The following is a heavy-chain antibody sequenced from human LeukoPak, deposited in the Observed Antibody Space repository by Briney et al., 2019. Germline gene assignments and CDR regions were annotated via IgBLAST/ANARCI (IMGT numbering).Heavy chain of an antibody. D-gene: IGHD5-12*01. V-gene: IGHV3-9*01. CDR3: AKDSGYDLARDFDY. Sequence: PGGSLRLSCAASGFTFDDYAMHWVRQAPGKGLEWVSGISWNSGSRGYADSVKGRFTISRDNAKNSLYLQMNSLRAEDTALYYCAKDSGYDLARDFDYWGQGTPVTVSS. J-gene: IGHJ4*02. CDR1: GFTFDDYA. CDR2: ISWNSGSR.